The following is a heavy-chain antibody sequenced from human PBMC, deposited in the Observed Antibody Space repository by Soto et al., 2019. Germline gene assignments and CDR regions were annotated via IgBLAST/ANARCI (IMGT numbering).Heavy chain of an antibody. V-gene: IGHV3-21*01. Sequence: GGSLRLSCVTSGFTFSRNTMNWVRQAPGKGLEWVASITSSGSYVYYADSVKGRFSASRDNDKNSLSLQMDSLRPDDTAIYFCVKDEGIEAMDVWGQGTTVTVSS. J-gene: IGHJ6*02. CDR2: ITSSGSYV. D-gene: IGHD3-3*02. CDR3: VKDEGIEAMDV. CDR1: GFTFSRNT.